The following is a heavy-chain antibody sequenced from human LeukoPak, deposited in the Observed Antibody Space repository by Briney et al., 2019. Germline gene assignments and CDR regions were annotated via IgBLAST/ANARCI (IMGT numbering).Heavy chain of an antibody. J-gene: IGHJ4*02. Sequence: SETLSLTCTVSGGSISSSSYYWGWIRRPPGKGLEWIGSIYSSGSTYYNPSLKSPVTISVDTSKNRFALKLTSVNAADTAVYYCARLNRISGFFDYWGQGTLVTVSS. CDR1: GGSISSSSYY. CDR3: ARLNRISGFFDY. V-gene: IGHV4-39*01. CDR2: IYSSGST. D-gene: IGHD6-25*01.